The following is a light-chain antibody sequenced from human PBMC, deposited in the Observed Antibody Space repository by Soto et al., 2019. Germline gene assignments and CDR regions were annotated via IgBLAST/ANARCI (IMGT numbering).Light chain of an antibody. V-gene: IGKV3-11*01. CDR2: WAS. J-gene: IGKJ1*01. Sequence: EIVLTQSPATLSLSPGERATLSCRASQSVSSYLAWYQQKPRQPPKLLIYWASTRHSGVPDRFSGSGSGTDFTLTISSLQPEDVAVYYCHQYYSPPQPFGHGTKVEI. CDR1: QSVSSY. CDR3: HQYYSPPQP.